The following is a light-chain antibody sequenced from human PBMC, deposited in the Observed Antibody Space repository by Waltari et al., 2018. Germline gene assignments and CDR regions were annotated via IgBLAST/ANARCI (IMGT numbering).Light chain of an antibody. CDR1: QDCGNL. J-gene: IGKJ4*01. V-gene: IGKV3-11*01. CDR3: QQRNKWPVT. Sequence: SLRARQDCGNLFGWLQPEPGQAPMLLLYGVFNRATDIPARFSGSGFATDFTLTISDLKPEDIAVYYCQQRNKWPVTFGGGTKVEIK. CDR2: GVF.